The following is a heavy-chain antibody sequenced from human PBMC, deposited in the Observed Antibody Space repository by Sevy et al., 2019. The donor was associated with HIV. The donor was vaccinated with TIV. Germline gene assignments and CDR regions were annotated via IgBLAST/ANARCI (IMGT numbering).Heavy chain of an antibody. Sequence: ASVKVSCKASGYTFTSYGISWVRQAPGQGLEWMGWISTYNSIRNSAQKFQDRVTMTTDTSTSTAYMELRSLRSDDTAVYYCARSTHGAGRNNWFDPWGQGTLVTVSS. V-gene: IGHV1-18*01. D-gene: IGHD6-13*01. CDR2: ISTYNSIR. J-gene: IGHJ5*02. CDR1: GYTFTSYG. CDR3: ARSTHGAGRNNWFDP.